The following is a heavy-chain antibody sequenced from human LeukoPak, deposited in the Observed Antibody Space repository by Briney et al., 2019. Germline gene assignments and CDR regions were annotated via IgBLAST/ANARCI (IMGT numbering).Heavy chain of an antibody. V-gene: IGHV4-34*01. CDR2: INHSGST. CDR3: ARRRYSNYATVYGMDV. CDR1: GGSFSGYY. D-gene: IGHD4-11*01. Sequence: PSETLSLTCAVYGGSFSGYYWSWIRQPPGKGLEWIGEINHSGSTNYNPSLKSRVTISVDTSKNQFSLKLSSVTAADTAVYYCARRRYSNYATVYGMDVWAKGPRSPSP. J-gene: IGHJ6*02.